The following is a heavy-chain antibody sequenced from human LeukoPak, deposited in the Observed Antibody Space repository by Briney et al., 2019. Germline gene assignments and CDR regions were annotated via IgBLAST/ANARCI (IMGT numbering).Heavy chain of an antibody. V-gene: IGHV4-59*01. J-gene: IGHJ4*02. D-gene: IGHD6-13*01. Sequence: PSETLSLTCTVSGGSISSYYWSWIRQPPGKGLEWIGYIYYSGSTNYNPSLKSRVTISVDTSKNQFSLKLSSVTAADTAVYYCARGYSYGSPYYFDYWGQGTLVTVSS. CDR2: IYYSGST. CDR1: GGSISSYY. CDR3: ARGYSYGSPYYFDY.